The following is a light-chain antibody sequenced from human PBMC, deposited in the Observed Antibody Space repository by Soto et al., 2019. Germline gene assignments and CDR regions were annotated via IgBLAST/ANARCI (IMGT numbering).Light chain of an antibody. V-gene: IGLV2-11*01. CDR3: QSYDTNLGGWV. J-gene: IGLJ3*02. Sequence: QSALTQPRSVSGSPGQSVTISCTGTSSDVGGYNYVSWYQQHPGKAPKLMIYDVTKRPSGVPDRFSGSKSGNTASLTISGLQADDESDYYCQSYDTNLGGWVFGGGTKLTVL. CDR1: SSDVGGYNY. CDR2: DVT.